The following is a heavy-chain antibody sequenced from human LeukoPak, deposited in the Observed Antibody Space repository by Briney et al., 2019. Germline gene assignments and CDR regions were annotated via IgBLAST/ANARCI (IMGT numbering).Heavy chain of an antibody. J-gene: IGHJ4*02. V-gene: IGHV4-38-2*02. D-gene: IGHD2-2*01. CDR3: ARDRGYSSTSSPLDY. CDR2: IYHSGST. Sequence: SETLSLTCTVSGYSISSGYYWGWILQPPGKGLEWIGSIYHSGSTYYNPSLKSRVTISVDTSKNQFSLKLSSVTAADTAVYYCARDRGYSSTSSPLDYWGQGTLVTVSS. CDR1: GYSISSGYY.